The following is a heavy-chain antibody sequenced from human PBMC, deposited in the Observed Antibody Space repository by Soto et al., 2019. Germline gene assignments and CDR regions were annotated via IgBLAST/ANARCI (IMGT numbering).Heavy chain of an antibody. CDR3: ARERRFLEWSVSYGMDV. J-gene: IGHJ6*02. V-gene: IGHV3-33*01. Sequence: QVQLVESGGGVVQPGRSLRLSCAASGFTFSDYGMHWVRQAPGKGLEWVAMIWYDGSHENYADYVKGRFTISRDNSKNTLYLQMNSLRVEDTALYYCARERRFLEWSVSYGMDVWGQGTTVTVSS. CDR1: GFTFSDYG. D-gene: IGHD3-3*01. CDR2: IWYDGSHE.